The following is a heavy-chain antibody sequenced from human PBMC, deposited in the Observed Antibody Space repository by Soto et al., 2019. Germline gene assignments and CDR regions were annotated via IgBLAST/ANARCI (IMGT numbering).Heavy chain of an antibody. Sequence: PSETQSLTCAVSGGSISSGGDSWSWIRQPPGKGLEWIGYIYHSGSTNYNPSLKSRVTISVDTSKNQFSLKLSSVTAADTAVYYCARAYGDYVFDYWGQGTLVTVSS. CDR1: GGSISSGGDS. CDR2: IYHSGST. J-gene: IGHJ4*02. V-gene: IGHV4-61*08. CDR3: ARAYGDYVFDY. D-gene: IGHD4-17*01.